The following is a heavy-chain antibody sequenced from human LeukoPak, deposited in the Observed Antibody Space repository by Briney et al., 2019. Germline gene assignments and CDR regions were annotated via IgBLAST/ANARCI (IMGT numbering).Heavy chain of an antibody. CDR1: GGSISSYY. CDR2: ISYSGST. V-gene: IGHV4-59*01. J-gene: IGHJ5*02. CDR3: AREGTAGTNLNWFDP. D-gene: IGHD1-1*01. Sequence: PSETLSLTCTVSGGSISSYYWSWIRQPPGKGLEWIGYISYSGSTNFNPSLKSRVTISVDTSKNQFSLKLSSVTAADTAVYYCAREGTAGTNLNWFDPWGQGTLVTVST.